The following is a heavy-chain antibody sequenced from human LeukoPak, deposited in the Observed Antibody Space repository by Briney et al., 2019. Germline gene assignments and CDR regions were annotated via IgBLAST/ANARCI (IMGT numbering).Heavy chain of an antibody. V-gene: IGHV3-23*01. CDR1: GFTFSTYA. J-gene: IGHJ3*01. CDR3: AKDWPLEWQQLPDYDAVDV. CDR2: ISGDT. D-gene: IGHD6-13*01. Sequence: GGSLRLSCAASGFTFSTYAMTWVRQVPGKGLEWVSSISGDTYYAESVKGRFTISRDNSENTLYLQMNSLRDEDTAVYYCAKDWPLEWQQLPDYDAVDVWGQGTMVTVSS.